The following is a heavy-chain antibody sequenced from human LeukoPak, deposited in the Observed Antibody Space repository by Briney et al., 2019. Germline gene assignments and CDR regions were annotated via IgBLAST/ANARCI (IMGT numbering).Heavy chain of an antibody. Sequence: GGSLRLSCAASGFTFSSYGMHWVRQAPGKGLEWVAFIRYDGGNKYYADSVKGRFTISRDNSKNTLYLQMNSLRAEDTAEYYCARVAYYYGSGSYYKGFDYWGQGTLVTVSS. V-gene: IGHV3-30*02. CDR2: IRYDGGNK. J-gene: IGHJ4*02. D-gene: IGHD3-10*01. CDR1: GFTFSSYG. CDR3: ARVAYYYGSGSYYKGFDY.